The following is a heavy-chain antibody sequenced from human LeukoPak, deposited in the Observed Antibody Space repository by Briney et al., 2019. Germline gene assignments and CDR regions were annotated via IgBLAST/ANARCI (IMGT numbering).Heavy chain of an antibody. CDR1: GGTFSSYA. D-gene: IGHD1-1*01. CDR3: ARDSGRPPTSFDY. J-gene: IGHJ4*02. CDR2: IVPILDLT. V-gene: IGHV1-69*04. Sequence: SVKVSCKASGGTFSSYAISWVRQAPGQGLEWMGRIVPILDLTKYAPKIQDRVTITADKSTSTAYMELNSLRSEDTAVYFCARDSGRPPTSFDYWGQGTLVTVSS.